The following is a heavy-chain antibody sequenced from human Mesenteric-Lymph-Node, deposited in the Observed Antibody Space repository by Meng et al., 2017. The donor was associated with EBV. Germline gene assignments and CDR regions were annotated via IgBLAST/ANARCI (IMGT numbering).Heavy chain of an antibody. Sequence: QLQEAGPGLVKSSQPLSLTCTVSGGSISSGNYYWNWIRQHPGKGLEWIGYIYYTGHTYYNPSLRSRVTISIDTSKNQFSLSLHSVTAADTAVYYCATNDNYRNDYWGQGTLVTVSS. J-gene: IGHJ4*02. CDR3: ATNDNYRNDY. CDR2: IYYTGHT. CDR1: GGSISSGNYY. V-gene: IGHV4-31*03. D-gene: IGHD5-24*01.